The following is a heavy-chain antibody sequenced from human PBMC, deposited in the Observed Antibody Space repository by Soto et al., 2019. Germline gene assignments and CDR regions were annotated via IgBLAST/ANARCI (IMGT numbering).Heavy chain of an antibody. Sequence: SETLSLTCTVSGGSISLYYWSWIRQPAGRGLEWIGRIYSSGSTNYNPSFKSRVTMSVDMSKNQLSLELNSVTAADTAVYYCARQTIEVDGVGDFDFWGQGTLVTVSS. CDR3: ARQTIEVDGVGDFDF. CDR2: IYSSGST. CDR1: GGSISLYY. D-gene: IGHD6-19*01. V-gene: IGHV4-4*07. J-gene: IGHJ4*02.